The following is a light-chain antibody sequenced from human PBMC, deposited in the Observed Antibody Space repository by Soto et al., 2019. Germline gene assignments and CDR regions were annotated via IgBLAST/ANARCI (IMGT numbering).Light chain of an antibody. CDR3: CSYADSSTYV. CDR1: SSVVGSYNL. J-gene: IGLJ1*01. Sequence: QSVLTQPASVSGSPGQSITISCTGTSSVVGSYNLVSWYQQHPGEAPKLIIYEDSKRPSGLSNRFSGSKSGNTASLTISGLPTEDEADYYCCSYADSSTYVFGTGTKVTVL. CDR2: EDS. V-gene: IGLV2-23*01.